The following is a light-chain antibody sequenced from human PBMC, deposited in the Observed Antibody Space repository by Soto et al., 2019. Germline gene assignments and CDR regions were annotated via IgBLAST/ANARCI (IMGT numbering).Light chain of an antibody. CDR3: QQYGTSPWP. J-gene: IGKJ1*01. CDR2: GAS. CDR1: QSVSSGY. Sequence: EIVLTQSPGTLYLSPGERATLSCRASQSVSSGYLAWYQQRPGQSPRLLIYGASTRATGIPRWFSGSGSCTDFTLTLTILDPEAFAVYYCQQYGTSPWPFGQGTEL. V-gene: IGKV3-20*01.